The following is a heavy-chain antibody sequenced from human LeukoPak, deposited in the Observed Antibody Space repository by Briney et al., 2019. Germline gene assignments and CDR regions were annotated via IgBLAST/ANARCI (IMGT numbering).Heavy chain of an antibody. D-gene: IGHD3-10*01. V-gene: IGHV1-2*04. J-gene: IGHJ4*01. CDR2: INPDSGVA. CDR1: EYTFTRYF. CDR3: ARDKDRYGAGPFDY. Sequence: ASVKVSCKAAEYTFTRYFIHWVRQVPGQGLEWMGHINPDSGVATYAQKFRGLVTLTRDTSINTAYMELSSLRSDDTAIYYCARDKDRYGAGPFDYWGQGTLVTVSS.